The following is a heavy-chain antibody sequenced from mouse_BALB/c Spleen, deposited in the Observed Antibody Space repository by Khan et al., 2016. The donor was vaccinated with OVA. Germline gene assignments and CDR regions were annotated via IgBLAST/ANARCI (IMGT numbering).Heavy chain of an antibody. D-gene: IGHD3-2*02. V-gene: IGHV1-54*01. CDR2: INPGSGGT. Sequence: QVQLQQSGAELVRPGTSVKVSCKASGYAFTNYLIEWVKQRPGQGLEWIGVINPGSGGTNYNEKFKDKATLTADKSSSTAYMQLSSLTSAGSAVYVCSRSGYGFGDYWGPGTLVTVSA. CDR1: GYAFTNYL. CDR3: SRSGYGFGDY. J-gene: IGHJ3*01.